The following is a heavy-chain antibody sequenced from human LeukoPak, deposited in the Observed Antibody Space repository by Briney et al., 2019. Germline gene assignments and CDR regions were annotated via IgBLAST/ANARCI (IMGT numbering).Heavy chain of an antibody. CDR3: ATSRTYCGGDCSLD. CDR1: GYSLTELS. J-gene: IGHJ4*02. CDR2: FDPEDGET. V-gene: IGHV1-24*01. Sequence: ASVKVSRKLSGYSLTELSIHWVRQAPGKGHVWVGGFDPEDGETIYAQKFQGRVTVTEDTSTDTAYMELSSLRSEDTAVYYCATSRTYCGGDCSLDWGQGTLVTVSS. D-gene: IGHD2-21*02.